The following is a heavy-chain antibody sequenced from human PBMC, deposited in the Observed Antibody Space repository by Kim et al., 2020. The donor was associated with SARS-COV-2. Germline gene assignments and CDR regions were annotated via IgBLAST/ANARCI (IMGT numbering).Heavy chain of an antibody. J-gene: IGHJ3*02. Sequence: GGSLRLSCAASGFTFSSYGMHWVRQAPGKGLEWVAVIWYDGSNKYYADSVKGRFTISRDNSKNTLYLQMNSLRAEDTAVYYCARRASSSWYGGSSDAFDIWGQGTMVTVSS. CDR2: IWYDGSNK. V-gene: IGHV3-33*01. D-gene: IGHD6-13*01. CDR3: ARRASSSWYGGSSDAFDI. CDR1: GFTFSSYG.